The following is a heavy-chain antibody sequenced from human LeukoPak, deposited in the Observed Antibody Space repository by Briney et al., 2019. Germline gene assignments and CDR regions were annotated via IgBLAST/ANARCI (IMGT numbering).Heavy chain of an antibody. V-gene: IGHV3-30-3*01. Sequence: GGSLRLSCAASGFTFSSYVMHWVRQAPGKGLEWVTVMSYDGSNKYYADSVKGRFTISRDNSKNTLYLQMNSLRAEDTAVYYCATRAVAGTGGLLSYFDYWGQGTLVTVSS. CDR3: ATRAVAGTGGLLSYFDY. J-gene: IGHJ4*02. CDR2: MSYDGSNK. CDR1: GFTFSSYV. D-gene: IGHD6-19*01.